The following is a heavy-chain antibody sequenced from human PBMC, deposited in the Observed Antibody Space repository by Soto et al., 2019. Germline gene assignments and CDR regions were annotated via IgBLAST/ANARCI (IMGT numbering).Heavy chain of an antibody. V-gene: IGHV4-59*01. CDR3: ARGGSSGWYLDY. CDR2: IDDSGTT. Sequence: SETLSLTCTVSGGSINSYFWTWLRQPPGRGLECIAYIDDSGTTTYSPSLRSRVTISVDTSTNQFSLNLKSVTAADTAVYYCARGGSSGWYLDYWGLGTLVTVSS. J-gene: IGHJ4*02. CDR1: GGSINSYF. D-gene: IGHD6-19*01.